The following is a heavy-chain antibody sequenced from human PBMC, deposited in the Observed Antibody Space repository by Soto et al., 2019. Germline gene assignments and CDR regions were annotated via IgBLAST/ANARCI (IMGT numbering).Heavy chain of an antibody. Sequence: GGSLRLSCAASGFTFSSYAMSWGLQAPGNGLEWVSCIRGSGGNTYYADSGKGRFTISRDNPKNSLYLQMNSLRAEDTAVYYCPRDLPQSNDHYSGMDVWGQGTTVTVSS. CDR3: PRDLPQSNDHYSGMDV. CDR2: IRGSGGNT. V-gene: IGHV3-23*01. CDR1: GFTFSSYA. D-gene: IGHD1-1*01. J-gene: IGHJ6*02.